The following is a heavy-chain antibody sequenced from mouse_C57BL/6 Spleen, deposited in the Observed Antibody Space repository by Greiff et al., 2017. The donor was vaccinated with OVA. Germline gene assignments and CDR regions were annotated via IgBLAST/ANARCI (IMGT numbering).Heavy chain of an antibody. D-gene: IGHD2-1*01. V-gene: IGHV1-59*01. CDR1: GYTFTSYW. CDR3: ARKDGTKVYWYFDV. CDR2: IDPSDSYT. J-gene: IGHJ1*03. Sequence: QVQLQQPGAELVRPGTSVKLSCKASGYTFTSYWMHWVKQRPGQGLEWIGVIDPSDSYTNYNQKFKGKATLTVDTSSSTAYMQLSSLTSEDSAVYYCARKDGTKVYWYFDVWGTGTTVTVSS.